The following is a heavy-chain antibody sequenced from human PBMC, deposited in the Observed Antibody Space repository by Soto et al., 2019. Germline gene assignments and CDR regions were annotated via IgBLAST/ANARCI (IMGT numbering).Heavy chain of an antibody. V-gene: IGHV1-2*04. CDR3: AIVGNSASSAYSTDS. CDR2: INPNSGGT. CDR1: GYTFTSYY. Sequence: ASVKVACKTSGYTFTSYYMHWVRQAPGQGLEWMGWINPNSGGTNYAQKFQGWVTMTRDTSISTAYMELRSLRSDDTAVYYCAIVGNSASSAYSTDSRGEATLVT. D-gene: IGHD3-16*01. J-gene: IGHJ4*02.